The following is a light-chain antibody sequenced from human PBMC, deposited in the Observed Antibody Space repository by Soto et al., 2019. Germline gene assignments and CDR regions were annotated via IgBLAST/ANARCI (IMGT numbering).Light chain of an antibody. V-gene: IGKV3-15*01. CDR2: GAS. CDR1: QSVSSN. J-gene: IGKJ1*01. Sequence: EMVMTQSPATLSVSAGERATISCRASQSVSSNLARYQQKPGQAPRLLSYGASTRATGIPARFSGSGSGTEFNLAISSLQSEDFAVYYCQKYNNWPPSFGQGTKEEIK. CDR3: QKYNNWPPS.